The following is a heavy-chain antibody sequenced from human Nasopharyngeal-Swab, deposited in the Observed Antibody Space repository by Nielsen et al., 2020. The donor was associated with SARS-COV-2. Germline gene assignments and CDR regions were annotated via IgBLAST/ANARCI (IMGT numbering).Heavy chain of an antibody. CDR3: AKEVPWFGELDAFDI. V-gene: IGHV3-30*18. D-gene: IGHD3-10*01. Sequence: GGSLRLSCAASGFTFSSYGMHWVRQAPGKGLEWVAVISYDGSNKYYADSVKGRFTISRDNSKNTLYLQMNSLRAEDTAVYYCAKEVPWFGELDAFDIWGQGTMVTVSS. J-gene: IGHJ3*02. CDR1: GFTFSSYG. CDR2: ISYDGSNK.